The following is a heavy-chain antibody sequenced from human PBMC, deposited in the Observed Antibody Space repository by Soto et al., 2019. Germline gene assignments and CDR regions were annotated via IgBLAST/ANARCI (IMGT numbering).Heavy chain of an antibody. CDR3: SHYVSASPAGWFDP. CDR2: IYWDDDK. V-gene: IGHV2-5*02. J-gene: IGHJ5*02. Sequence: QITLKESGPTLVKPTQTLTLTCSFSGLSLSTSGEAVGWIRQPPGKALEWLALIYWDDDKFFNPTLKTRLTITKDTSKNQVVLTLTNMDPLDTATYSCSHYVSASPAGWFDPWGQGVLVTVSS. D-gene: IGHD3-10*01. CDR1: GLSLSTSGEA.